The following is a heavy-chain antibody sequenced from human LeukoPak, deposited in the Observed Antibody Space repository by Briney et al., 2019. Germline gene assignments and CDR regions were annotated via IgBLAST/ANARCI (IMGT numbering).Heavy chain of an antibody. Sequence: SVKVSCKASGGSFSSYAISWVRQAPGQGLEWKEAFIPRFGTAIYAQQFQGRVTITRDESTSTACMELSSLRFEDTAVYYCARHSSMSETYYYKMDVWGKGTTVTVSS. J-gene: IGHJ6*03. CDR2: FIPRFGTA. CDR3: ARHSSMSETYYYKMDV. CDR1: GGSFSSYA. V-gene: IGHV1-69*05.